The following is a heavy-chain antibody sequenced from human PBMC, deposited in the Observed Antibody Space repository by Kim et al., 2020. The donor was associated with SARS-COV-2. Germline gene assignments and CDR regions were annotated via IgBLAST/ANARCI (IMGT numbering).Heavy chain of an antibody. Sequence: ADSVKCRVTISRDNSKNSLYLQMNSLRTEDTALYYCAKASYHYYYDMDVWDQETTVTVSS. J-gene: IGHJ6*02. V-gene: IGHV3-43*01. CDR3: AKASYHYYYDMDV.